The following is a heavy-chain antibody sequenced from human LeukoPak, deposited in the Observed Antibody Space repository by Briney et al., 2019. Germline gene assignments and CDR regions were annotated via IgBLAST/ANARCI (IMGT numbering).Heavy chain of an antibody. CDR3: ATKYSSGPHNPPFGY. V-gene: IGHV3-66*01. J-gene: IGHJ4*02. Sequence: PGGSLRLSCAASGFTVSSNYMSWVRQAPGKGLEWVSVIDSGGSTYYADSVKGRFTISRDNSKNTLYLQMNSLRAEDTAVYYCATKYSSGPHNPPFGYWGQGTLVTVSS. CDR1: GFTVSSNY. D-gene: IGHD6-19*01. CDR2: IDSGGST.